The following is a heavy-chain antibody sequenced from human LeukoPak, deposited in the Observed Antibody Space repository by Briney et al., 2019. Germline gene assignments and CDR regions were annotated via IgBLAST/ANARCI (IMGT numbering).Heavy chain of an antibody. Sequence: GGSLRLSCAASGFTFSSYWMTWVRQAPGKGLEWVANIKQDGSEKDYVDSVQGRFTISRDNAKNSLYLQMNSLRAEDTAVYYCARDRGSNSLIPYRAFDNWGQGTLVTVSS. CDR1: GFTFSSYW. D-gene: IGHD2-2*01. CDR3: ARDRGSNSLIPYRAFDN. J-gene: IGHJ4*02. CDR2: IKQDGSEK. V-gene: IGHV3-7*01.